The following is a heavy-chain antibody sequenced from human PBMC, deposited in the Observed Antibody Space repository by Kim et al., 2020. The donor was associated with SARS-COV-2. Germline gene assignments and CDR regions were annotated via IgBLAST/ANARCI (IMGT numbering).Heavy chain of an antibody. CDR1: GFTFSSYS. D-gene: IGHD1-1*01. CDR2: ISSSSSTI. CDR3: ARLSPARPYEPTNSFDY. V-gene: IGHV3-48*02. J-gene: IGHJ4*02. Sequence: GGSLRLSCAASGFTFSSYSMNWVRQAPGKGLEWVSYISSSSSTIYYADSVKGRFTISRDNAKNSLYLQMNSLRDEDTAVYYCARLSPARPYEPTNSFDYWGQGTLVTVSS.